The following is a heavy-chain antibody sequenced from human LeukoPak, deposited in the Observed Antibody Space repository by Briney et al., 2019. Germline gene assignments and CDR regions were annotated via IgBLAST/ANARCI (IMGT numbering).Heavy chain of an antibody. CDR3: VKDRGNHTTDY. J-gene: IGHJ4*02. CDR2: INHSGGT. V-gene: IGHV4-34*01. D-gene: IGHD1-14*01. Sequence: SETLSLTCAVYGGSFSGYSWNWVRQPPVKGLEWIGEINHSGGTNYNPSLKSRVTISVDTSKKQFSLKLSSVTAADTAVYYCVKDRGNHTTDYWGQGTLVTVSS. CDR1: GGSFSGYS.